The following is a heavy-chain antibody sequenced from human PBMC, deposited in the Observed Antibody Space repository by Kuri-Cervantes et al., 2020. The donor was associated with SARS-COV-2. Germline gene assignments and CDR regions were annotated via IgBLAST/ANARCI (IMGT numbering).Heavy chain of an antibody. CDR1: GYTFTSYG. J-gene: IGHJ4*02. CDR2: ISAYNGNT. D-gene: IGHD3-10*01. CDR3: AREAWFGELLGLFDY. V-gene: IGHV1-18*01. Sequence: ASVKVSCKASGYTFTSYGISWVRQAPGQGLEWMGWISAYNGNTNYAQKLQGRVTMTTDTSTSTAYMVLRSLRSDDTAVYYCAREAWFGELLGLFDYWGQGTLVTVSS.